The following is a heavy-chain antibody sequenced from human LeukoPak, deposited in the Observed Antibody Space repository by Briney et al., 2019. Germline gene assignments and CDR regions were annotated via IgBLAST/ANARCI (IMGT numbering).Heavy chain of an antibody. CDR1: GFTFSDHY. Sequence: AGGSLRPSCAASGFTFSDHYMDWVRQTPGKGLEWVGRSRNKANSYTTEYAASVKGRFIISRDDSKNSLFLQMNSLKTDDTAVYYCTRASLSGSYFFYWGQGALVTVSS. J-gene: IGHJ4*02. CDR3: TRASLSGSYFFY. D-gene: IGHD1-26*01. CDR2: SRNKANSYTT. V-gene: IGHV3-72*01.